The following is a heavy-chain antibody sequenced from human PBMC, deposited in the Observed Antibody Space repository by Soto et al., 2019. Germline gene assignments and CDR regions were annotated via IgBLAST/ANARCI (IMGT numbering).Heavy chain of an antibody. CDR3: ARKTLTYYYDSSASY. Sequence: QVQLVESGGGVVQPGRSLRLSCAASGFTFSSYGMHWVRQAPGKGLDLVAVISYDRSNKYYADSVKGRFTISRDNSKNTLYQQMNSLRVEDKAVYYCARKTLTYYYDSSASYWGQGTLVTVSS. CDR2: ISYDRSNK. V-gene: IGHV3-30*03. J-gene: IGHJ4*02. CDR1: GFTFSSYG. D-gene: IGHD3-22*01.